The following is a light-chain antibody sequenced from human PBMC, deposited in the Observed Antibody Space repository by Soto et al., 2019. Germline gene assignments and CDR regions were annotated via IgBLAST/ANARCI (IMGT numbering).Light chain of an antibody. J-gene: IGKJ4*01. V-gene: IGKV3-20*01. CDR2: GAS. CDR3: QQFATSPLT. Sequence: EFVLKQSPGTLSLSPGEGATLSCRASQSLSSSYLAWYQQKPGQAPRLLIYGASSRATGIPDRFSGSGSGTDFTLTISRLEPEDFAVYYCQQFATSPLTFGGGTKVDIK. CDR1: QSLSSSY.